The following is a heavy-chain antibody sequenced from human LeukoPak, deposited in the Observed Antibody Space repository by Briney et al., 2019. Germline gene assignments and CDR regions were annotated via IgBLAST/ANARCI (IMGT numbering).Heavy chain of an antibody. Sequence: AASVKVSFKASGYTFTGYYMYWVRQAPGQGLEWMGWINPNSGGTNYAQKFQGRVTMTRDTSISTAYMELSRLRSDDTAVYYCARDYCSSTSCYYHDYWGQGTLVTVSS. CDR3: ARDYCSSTSCYYHDY. V-gene: IGHV1-2*02. D-gene: IGHD2-2*01. J-gene: IGHJ4*02. CDR2: INPNSGGT. CDR1: GYTFTGYY.